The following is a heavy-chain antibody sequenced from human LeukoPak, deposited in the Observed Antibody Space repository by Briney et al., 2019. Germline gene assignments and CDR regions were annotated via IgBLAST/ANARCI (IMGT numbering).Heavy chain of an antibody. V-gene: IGHV1-2*02. J-gene: IGHJ4*02. CDR3: ARDGFGSGSYVDY. D-gene: IGHD3-10*01. Sequence: ASVKVSCKASGYTFTGYYIHWVRQAPGQGLEWMGWINPNTGGTNYAQNLQGRVTMTRDTSISTAYMELSRLRSEDTAVYYCARDGFGSGSYVDYWGQGTLVTVSS. CDR1: GYTFTGYY. CDR2: INPNTGGT.